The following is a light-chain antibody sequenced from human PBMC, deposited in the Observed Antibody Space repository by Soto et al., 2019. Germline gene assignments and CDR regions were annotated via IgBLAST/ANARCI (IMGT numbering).Light chain of an antibody. V-gene: IGKV1-5*03. CDR2: KAS. Sequence: DIQMTQSPSTLSASVGDRVTITCRASQSISSGLAWYQQNPGKAPKLLIYKASSVESGAPSRFSGSGSGTEFTLTVNSLQPHDFATYYGQQYNSYWTFGQGTKVEIK. CDR1: QSISSG. J-gene: IGKJ1*01. CDR3: QQYNSYWT.